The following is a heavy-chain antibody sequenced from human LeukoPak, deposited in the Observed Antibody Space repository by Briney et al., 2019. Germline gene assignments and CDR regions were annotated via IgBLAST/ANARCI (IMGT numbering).Heavy chain of an antibody. V-gene: IGHV4-34*01. CDR2: IYYSGST. Sequence: PSETLSLTCPVYGGSFSGYYWSWIHQPPGKGLERIGSIYYSGSTYYNPSLKSRVTISVDTSKNQFSLKLSSVTAADTAVYYCARVATIAARPFAPYYFDYWGQGTLVTVSS. D-gene: IGHD6-6*01. CDR1: GGSFSGYY. J-gene: IGHJ4*02. CDR3: ARVATIAARPFAPYYFDY.